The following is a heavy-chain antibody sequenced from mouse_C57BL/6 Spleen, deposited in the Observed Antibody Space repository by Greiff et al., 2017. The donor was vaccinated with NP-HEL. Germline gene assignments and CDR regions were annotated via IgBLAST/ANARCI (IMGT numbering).Heavy chain of an antibody. CDR3: ARGITATH. CDR2: IYPGDGDT. J-gene: IGHJ2*01. CDR1: GYAFSSSW. Sequence: VKLMESGPELVKPGASVKISCKASGYAFSSSWMNWVKQRPGKGLEWIGRIYPGDGDTNYNGKFKGKATLTADKSSSTAYMQLSSLTSEDSAVYFCARGITATHWGQGTTLTVSS. D-gene: IGHD1-2*01. V-gene: IGHV1-82*01.